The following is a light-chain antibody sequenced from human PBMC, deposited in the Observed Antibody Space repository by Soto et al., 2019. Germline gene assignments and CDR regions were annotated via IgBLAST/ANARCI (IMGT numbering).Light chain of an antibody. CDR1: QYIHTH. Sequence: DIQMTQSPSSLSASVGDRVTITCRASQYIHTHLAWYQQKPGNSPKLLVYGASTLHSGVPSRFSASGSGTDFILTISSLQSEDVATYYCQTYDKAPWTFGSGTRV. J-gene: IGKJ1*01. CDR2: GAS. CDR3: QTYDKAPWT. V-gene: IGKV1-27*01.